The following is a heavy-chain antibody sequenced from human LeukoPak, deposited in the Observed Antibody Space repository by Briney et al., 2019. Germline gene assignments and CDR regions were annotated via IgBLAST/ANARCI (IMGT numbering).Heavy chain of an antibody. V-gene: IGHV1-2*02. CDR3: AREISSTIFGALRSDAFDI. Sequence: ASVKVSCKASGYTFTGYYMHWVRQAPGQGLEWMGWINPNSGGTSYAQKFQGRVTMTRDTSISTAYMELSRLRSDDTAVYYCAREISSTIFGALRSDAFDIWGQGTMVTVSS. J-gene: IGHJ3*02. CDR2: INPNSGGT. CDR1: GYTFTGYY. D-gene: IGHD3-3*01.